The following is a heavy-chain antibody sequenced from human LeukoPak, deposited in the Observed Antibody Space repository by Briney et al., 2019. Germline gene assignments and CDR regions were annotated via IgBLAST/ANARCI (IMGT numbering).Heavy chain of an antibody. CDR1: GFTFSSYA. V-gene: IGHV3-30-3*01. D-gene: IGHD3-22*01. J-gene: IGHJ4*02. CDR2: TSYDGSNK. CDR3: ARGRYYYDSSGYQRDY. Sequence: PGGSLRLSCAASGFTFSSYAMHWVRQAPGKGLEWVAVTSYDGSNKYYADSVKGRFTISRDNSKNTLYLQMNSLRAEDTAVYYCARGRYYYDSSGYQRDYWGQGTLVTVSS.